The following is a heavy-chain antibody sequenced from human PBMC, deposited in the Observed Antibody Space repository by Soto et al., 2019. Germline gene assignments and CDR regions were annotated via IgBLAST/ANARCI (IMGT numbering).Heavy chain of an antibody. Sequence: PGGSLILSCASSGFTFNSYVMHWVRQGPGNGLEWVAFISYDSTKTYYADSVKGRFTISRDNSNSALYVQMNSLTGEDTAVYYCARTRSAWSDFHYYSLDVWGQGTTVTVSS. CDR3: ARTRSAWSDFHYYSLDV. J-gene: IGHJ6*02. CDR2: ISYDSTKT. V-gene: IGHV3-30*03. D-gene: IGHD1-26*01. CDR1: GFTFNSYV.